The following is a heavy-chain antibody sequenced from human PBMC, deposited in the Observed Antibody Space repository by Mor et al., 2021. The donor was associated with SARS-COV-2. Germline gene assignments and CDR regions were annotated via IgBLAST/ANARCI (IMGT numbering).Heavy chain of an antibody. CDR3: AKGGAGADS. CDR1: GFTFSSNW. D-gene: IGHD6-19*01. J-gene: IGHJ4*02. V-gene: IGHV3-74*01. CDR2: INGDGKNT. Sequence: ASGFTFSSNWMHWVRQGPGKGLVWVSRINGDGKNTNYADSVKGRFIISRDNAKNTLYLQMNSLRGEDTAVYYCAKGGAGADSWGQGTL.